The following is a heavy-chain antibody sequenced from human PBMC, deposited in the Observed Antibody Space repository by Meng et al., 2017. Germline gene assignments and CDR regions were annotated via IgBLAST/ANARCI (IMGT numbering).Heavy chain of an antibody. CDR3: ARGRSGTWPWYFDL. CDR1: GGSCSGYY. V-gene: IGHV4-34*01. CDR2: INHSGST. J-gene: IGHJ2*01. D-gene: IGHD1-1*01. Sequence: QQWAARRVKPSETLSLTCAVYGGSCSGYYWSWIRQPPGKGLEWIGEINHSGSTNYNPSLKSRVTISVDTSKNQFSLKLSSVTAADTAVYYCARGRSGTWPWYFDLWGRGTLVTVSS.